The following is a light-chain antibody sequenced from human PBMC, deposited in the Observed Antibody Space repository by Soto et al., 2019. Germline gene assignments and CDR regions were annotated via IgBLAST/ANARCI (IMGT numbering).Light chain of an antibody. Sequence: EIVMTQSPATLSVSPGEGATLSCRASQSVSSNLAWYQQKAGQAPRLLIFGASTRDTGIPARFSGSGSGAEFSLTISALRSEDFAIYYCQKYSNWPFNFGVRTKVGMK. CDR3: QKYSNWPFN. CDR2: GAS. V-gene: IGKV3-15*01. J-gene: IGKJ4*01. CDR1: QSVSSN.